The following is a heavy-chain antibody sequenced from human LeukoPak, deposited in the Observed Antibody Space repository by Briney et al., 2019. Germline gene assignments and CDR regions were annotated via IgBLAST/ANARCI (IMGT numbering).Heavy chain of an antibody. CDR1: GYTFTGYY. D-gene: IGHD2/OR15-2a*01. V-gene: IGHV1-2*02. CDR2: INPNSGGT. CDR3: ARENSRHSTFDY. Sequence: ASVKVSCKASGYTFTGYYMHWVRQAPGQGLEWMGWINPNSGGTNYAQKFQGRVTMTRDTSISTAYMELSRLRSDDTAVYYCARENSRHSTFDYWGQGTLVTVSS. J-gene: IGHJ4*02.